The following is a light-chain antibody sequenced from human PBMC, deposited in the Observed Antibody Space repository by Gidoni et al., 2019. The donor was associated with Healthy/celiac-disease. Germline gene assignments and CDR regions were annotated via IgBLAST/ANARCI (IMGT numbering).Light chain of an antibody. Sequence: EIVMTQSPATLSVSPGERATLSCRSSQRVSSNLAGYQQKPGQAPRLLIYGASTRATGIPARFSGSGSGTEFTLTISSLQSEDFAVYYCQQYNNWPPKYTFGQGTKLEIK. CDR2: GAS. J-gene: IGKJ2*01. CDR3: QQYNNWPPKYT. CDR1: QRVSSN. V-gene: IGKV3-15*01.